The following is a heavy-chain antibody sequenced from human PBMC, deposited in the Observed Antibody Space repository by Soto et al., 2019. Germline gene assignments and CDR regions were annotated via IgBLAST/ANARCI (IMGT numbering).Heavy chain of an antibody. V-gene: IGHV3-48*01. J-gene: IGHJ6*04. D-gene: IGHD3-3*01. Sequence: EVQLVESGGGLVQPGGSLKLSCAASGFTFSTHSMNWVRRAPGRGLEWVSYIHSSSSWEVYADSVRGRFTVSRDNAKNSLYLQRSSLRAEDTAVYYCVFDFWLVPTVWGKGTTVTVSS. CDR1: GFTFSTHS. CDR2: IHSSSSWE. CDR3: VFDFWLVPTV.